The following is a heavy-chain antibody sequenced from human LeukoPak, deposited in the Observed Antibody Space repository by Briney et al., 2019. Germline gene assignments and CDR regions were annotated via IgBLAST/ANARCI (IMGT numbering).Heavy chain of an antibody. J-gene: IGHJ4*02. CDR1: GYSFTSYW. V-gene: IGHV5-10-1*01. CDR2: IDPSDSYT. D-gene: IGHD2-15*01. Sequence: KRGESLKISCKGSGYSFTSYWISWVRQMPGKGLEWMGRIDPSDSYTNYRPSFQGHVTISADKSISTAFLQWSSLKASDTAMYFCARTNALVGWFDYWGQGTLVTVSS. CDR3: ARTNALVGWFDY.